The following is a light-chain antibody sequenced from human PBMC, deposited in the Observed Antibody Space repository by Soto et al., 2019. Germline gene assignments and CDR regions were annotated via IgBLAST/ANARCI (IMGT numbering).Light chain of an antibody. Sequence: EIILTQSPVTLSLSPGERATLSCSASQSIGTSLAWYQQIPGQAPRLLIFDASNRAPGVPARFSGTGSGTEFTLTISSLEPEGYALYYCQQCDSGLTFGGGYRMEI. CDR3: QQCDSGLT. CDR1: QSIGTS. J-gene: IGKJ4*02. V-gene: IGKV3-11*01. CDR2: DAS.